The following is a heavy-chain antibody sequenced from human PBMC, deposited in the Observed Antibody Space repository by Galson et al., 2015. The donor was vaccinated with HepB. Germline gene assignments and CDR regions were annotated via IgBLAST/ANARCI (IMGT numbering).Heavy chain of an antibody. Sequence: SVKVSCKASGYTFTSYAISWVRQAPGQGLEWMGWISAYNGNRNFAQNLQGRVTMTTDASTSTAYMELRSLESDDTAVYYCARVHSYGYGSYFDYWGQGTLVTVSS. D-gene: IGHD5-18*01. CDR3: ARVHSYGYGSYFDY. CDR2: ISAYNGNR. CDR1: GYTFTSYA. J-gene: IGHJ4*02. V-gene: IGHV1-18*04.